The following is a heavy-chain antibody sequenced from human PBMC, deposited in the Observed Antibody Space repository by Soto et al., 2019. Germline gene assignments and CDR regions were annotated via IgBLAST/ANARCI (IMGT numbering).Heavy chain of an antibody. Sequence: QVQLQESGPGLVKPSQTLSLTCTVSGGSISSGDFYWSWIRQPPGKGLEWLGYIYYSGSTYYNPSLKSRLTISLDTSNNQFSLKLNSVTAADTAVYYCARGAGVHSFDYWGQGTLVTVSS. CDR1: GGSISSGDFY. V-gene: IGHV4-30-4*01. J-gene: IGHJ4*02. CDR2: IYYSGST. CDR3: ARGAGVHSFDY. D-gene: IGHD3-10*01.